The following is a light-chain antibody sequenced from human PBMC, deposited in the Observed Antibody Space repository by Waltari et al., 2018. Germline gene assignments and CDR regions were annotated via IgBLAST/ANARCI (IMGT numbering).Light chain of an antibody. Sequence: QSALTQPASVSGSPGQSITISCSGTDSDVGPYDFVSWYQQHPGKAPHLISYEVSNRPSGISNRFSASKSGNTASLTISGLQAEDEADYYCSSYTTSSAPGVFGTGTRVTVL. CDR2: EVS. CDR3: SSYTTSSAPGV. CDR1: DSDVGPYDF. V-gene: IGLV2-14*01. J-gene: IGLJ1*01.